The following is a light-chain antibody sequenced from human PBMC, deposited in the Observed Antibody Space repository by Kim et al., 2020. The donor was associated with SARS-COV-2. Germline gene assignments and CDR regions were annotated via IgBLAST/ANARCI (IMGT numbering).Light chain of an antibody. V-gene: IGLV7-43*01. CDR1: TEAVTSGYY. CDR3: LLYYGGAYV. CDR2: RSS. J-gene: IGLJ1*01. Sequence: PGGTVALTCASRTEAVTSGYYSNWYQQKPGQAPRALIYRSSNKHSWTPARFSGSLLGGKAALTRSGVQPEDEAEYYCLLYYGGAYVFGTGTKVTVL.